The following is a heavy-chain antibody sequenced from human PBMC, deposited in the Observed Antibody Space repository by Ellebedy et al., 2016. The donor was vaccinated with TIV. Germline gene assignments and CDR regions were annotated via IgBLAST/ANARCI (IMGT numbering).Heavy chain of an antibody. J-gene: IGHJ5*02. Sequence: GESLKISCAASGFTFSDYYMIWIRQAPGKGLEWVSYISNSGSTIYYADSVKGRFTISRDNAKNSLSLLMNSLRAEDTAVYYCARDARFIDHQHNWFDPWGQGTLFTVSS. CDR3: ARDARFIDHQHNWFDP. D-gene: IGHD3-16*02. V-gene: IGHV3-11*01. CDR1: GFTFSDYY. CDR2: ISNSGSTI.